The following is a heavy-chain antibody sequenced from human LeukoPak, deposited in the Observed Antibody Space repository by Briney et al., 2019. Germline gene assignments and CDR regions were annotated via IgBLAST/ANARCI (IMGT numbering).Heavy chain of an antibody. J-gene: IGHJ4*02. CDR3: AREKAFQRWLQFLALF. V-gene: IGHV3-30*01. D-gene: IGHD5-24*01. CDR1: GFTFSSYA. Sequence: PGGSLRLSCAASGFTFSSYAMHWVRQAPGKGLEWVAVISYDGSNKYYADSVKGRFTISRDNSKNTLYLQMNSLRAEDTAVYYCAREKAFQRWLQFLALFWGQRTLVTVSS. CDR2: ISYDGSNK.